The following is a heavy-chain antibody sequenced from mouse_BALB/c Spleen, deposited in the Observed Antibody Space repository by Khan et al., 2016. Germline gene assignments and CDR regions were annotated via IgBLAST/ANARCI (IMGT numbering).Heavy chain of an antibody. Sequence: EVQLQESGPDLVKPSQSLSLTCTVTGSSITSDYSWHWIRQFPGNKLEWMGYIHYSGSTNYNPSLKSRISITRDTSKNQFFLQLNSVTTEDTATXYCAGNYYGGAPWFAYWGQGTLVTVSA. D-gene: IGHD1-1*01. CDR2: IHYSGST. CDR1: GSSITSDYS. J-gene: IGHJ3*01. V-gene: IGHV3-1*02. CDR3: AGNYYGGAPWFAY.